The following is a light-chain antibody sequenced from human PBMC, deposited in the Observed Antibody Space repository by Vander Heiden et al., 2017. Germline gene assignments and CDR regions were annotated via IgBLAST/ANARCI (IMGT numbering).Light chain of an antibody. V-gene: IGKV1-39*01. CDR3: QQPYSHPVT. J-gene: IGKJ4*01. Sequence: DIQMTQSPSSLSASVGDRLTITCRASEGIDIYVNWFQQKSGTAPKPLIYASSNLQPRVLSRFSGSGSGTKFILTVSSLQHEEVAASFCQQPYSHPVTFGGGTQVDIK. CDR2: ASS. CDR1: EGIDIY.